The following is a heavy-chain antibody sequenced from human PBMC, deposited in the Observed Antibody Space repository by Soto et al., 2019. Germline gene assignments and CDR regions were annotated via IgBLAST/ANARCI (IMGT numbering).Heavy chain of an antibody. CDR3: ARGPTTYYYDSRRVYNWFDP. Sequence: PSETLSLTCTVSGGSISSGGYYWSWIRQHPGKGLEWIGYIYYSGSTYYNPSLKSRVTISVDTSKNQFSLKLSSVTAADTAVYYCARGPTTYYYDSRRVYNWFDPWGQGTLVTVSS. D-gene: IGHD3-22*01. V-gene: IGHV4-31*03. J-gene: IGHJ5*02. CDR1: GGSISSGGYY. CDR2: IYYSGST.